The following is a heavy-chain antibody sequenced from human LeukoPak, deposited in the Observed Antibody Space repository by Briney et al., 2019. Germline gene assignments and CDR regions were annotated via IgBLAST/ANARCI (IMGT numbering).Heavy chain of an antibody. D-gene: IGHD3-9*01. CDR3: ARGRNYDILTGYSRFDP. Sequence: SETLSLTCAVYGGPFSGYYWSWIRQPPGKGLEWIGEINHSGSTNYNPSLKSRVTISVDTSKNQFSLKLSSVTAADTAVYYCARGRNYDILTGYSRFDPWGQGTLVTVSS. CDR2: INHSGST. V-gene: IGHV4-34*01. CDR1: GGPFSGYY. J-gene: IGHJ5*02.